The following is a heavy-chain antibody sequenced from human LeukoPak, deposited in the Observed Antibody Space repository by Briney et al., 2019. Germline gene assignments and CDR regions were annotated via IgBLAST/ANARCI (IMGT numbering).Heavy chain of an antibody. J-gene: IGHJ3*02. CDR1: GSSFTSYW. CDR2: IYPGDSDT. Sequence: GEPLKISCEGSGSSFTSYWIGWVRQLPGKGREWMGIIYPGDSDTRYSPSFQCQVTISADNSISTASLRWSRLKASETAMYYGARRLITMVRGVDAFDIWGQGTMVTVSS. CDR3: ARRLITMVRGVDAFDI. V-gene: IGHV5-51*01. D-gene: IGHD3-10*01.